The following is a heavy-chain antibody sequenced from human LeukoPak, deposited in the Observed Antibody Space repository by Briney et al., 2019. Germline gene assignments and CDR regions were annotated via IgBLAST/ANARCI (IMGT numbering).Heavy chain of an antibody. CDR1: GFTFSSYG. V-gene: IGHV3-30*02. D-gene: IGHD4-17*01. J-gene: IGHJ6*03. CDR2: IRYDGSNK. CDR3: AKGGSGTTVTPYYYYYYMDV. Sequence: PGGSLRLSCAASGFTFSSYGMHWVRQAPGKGLEWVAFIRYDGSNKYYADSVKGRFTISRDNSKNTLYLQMNSLRAEDTAVYYCAKGGSGTTVTPYYYYYYMDVWGKGTTVTISS.